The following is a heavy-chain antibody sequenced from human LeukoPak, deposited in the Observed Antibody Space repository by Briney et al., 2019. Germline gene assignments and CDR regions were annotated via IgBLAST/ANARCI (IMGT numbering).Heavy chain of an antibody. CDR1: GGSISSSSYY. CDR3: ASAGPGSSSSLGAFDI. CDR2: IYYSGST. J-gene: IGHJ3*02. V-gene: IGHV4-39*07. Sequence: PSETLSLTCTVSGGSISSSSYYWGWIRQPPGKGLEWIGSIYYSGSTYYNPSLKSRVTISVDTSKNQFSLKLSSVTAADTAVYYCASAGPGSSSSLGAFDIWGQGTMVTVSS. D-gene: IGHD6-6*01.